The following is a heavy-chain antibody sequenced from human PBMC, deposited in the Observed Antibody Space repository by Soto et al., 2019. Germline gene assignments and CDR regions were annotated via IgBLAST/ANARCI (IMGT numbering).Heavy chain of an antibody. CDR3: ARAPPFIVVVPAAIFRWFDP. D-gene: IGHD2-2*01. V-gene: IGHV1-46*01. J-gene: IGHJ5*02. CDR2: INPSGGST. CDR1: GYTFTSYY. Sequence: ASVKVSCKASGYTFTSYYMHWVRQAPGQGLEWMGIINPSGGSTSYAQKFQGRVTMTRDTSTSTVYMELSSLRSEDTAVYYCARAPPFIVVVPAAIFRWFDPWGQGTLVTVSS.